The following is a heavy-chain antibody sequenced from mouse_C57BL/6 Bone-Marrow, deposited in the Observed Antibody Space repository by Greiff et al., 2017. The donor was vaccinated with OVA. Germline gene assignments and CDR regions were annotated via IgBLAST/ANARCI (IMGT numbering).Heavy chain of an antibody. Sequence: EVKLQESGPELVKPGASVKISCKASGYSLTGYYMHWVKQSHGNILDWIGYIYPYNGVSSYNQKFKGKATLTVDKSSSTAYMELRSLTSEDSAVYYCARSNPDYAMDYWGQGTSVTVSS. CDR2: IYPYNGVS. CDR1: GYSLTGYY. CDR3: ARSNPDYAMDY. J-gene: IGHJ4*01. V-gene: IGHV1-31*01.